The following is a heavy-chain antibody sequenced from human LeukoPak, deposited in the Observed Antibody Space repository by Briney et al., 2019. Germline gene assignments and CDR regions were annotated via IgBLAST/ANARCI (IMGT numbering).Heavy chain of an antibody. CDR3: AKIMVPGYYYYYYMDV. J-gene: IGHJ6*03. CDR1: GFTFSTYA. CDR2: VSGSGGST. Sequence: GGSLRLSCAASGFTFSTYAMSWVRQAPGKGLEWVSAVSGSGGSTYYAGSVKGRFTISRDNSKNTLYLQMNGLRAEDTAVYYCAKIMVPGYYYYYYMDVWGKGTTVTVSS. V-gene: IGHV3-23*01. D-gene: IGHD2-2*03.